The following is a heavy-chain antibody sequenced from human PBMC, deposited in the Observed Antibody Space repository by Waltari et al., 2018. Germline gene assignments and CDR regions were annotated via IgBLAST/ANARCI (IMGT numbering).Heavy chain of an antibody. V-gene: IGHV1-69*06. Sequence: QVQLVQSGAEVKKPGASVKVSCKASGYTFTSYGISWVRQAPGQGLEWMGRIIPIFGTANYAQKFQGRVTITADKSTSTAYMELSSLRSEDTAVYYCARDGEMASYYYYGMDVWGQGTTVTVSS. CDR2: IIPIFGTA. CDR3: ARDGEMASYYYYGMDV. CDR1: GYTFTSYG. J-gene: IGHJ6*02.